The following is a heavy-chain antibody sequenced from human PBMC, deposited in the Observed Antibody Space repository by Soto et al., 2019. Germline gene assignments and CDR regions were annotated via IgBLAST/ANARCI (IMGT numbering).Heavy chain of an antibody. J-gene: IGHJ4*02. CDR2: IYYSGST. Sequence: LSLTCTVSGGSISSYYWSWIRQPPGKGLEWIGYIYYSGSTNYNPSLKSRVTISVDTSKNQFSLKLSSVTAADTAVYYCARLEDCSGGSCYFDYWGQGTPVTVSS. CDR3: ARLEDCSGGSCYFDY. CDR1: GGSISSYY. D-gene: IGHD2-15*01. V-gene: IGHV4-59*08.